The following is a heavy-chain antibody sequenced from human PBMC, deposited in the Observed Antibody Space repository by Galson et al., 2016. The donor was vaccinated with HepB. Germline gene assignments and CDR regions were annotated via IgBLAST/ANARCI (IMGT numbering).Heavy chain of an antibody. CDR2: ISYDGNSK. D-gene: IGHD2-8*02. CDR1: GFSFSSYA. J-gene: IGHJ6*02. CDR3: ARERVAGGHRVYYYYYGLDV. Sequence: SLRLSCAASGFSFSSYAVYWVRQAPGKGLEWVALISYDGNSKNYADSVKGRFTVSRDNSKNTLYLQINSLRAEDTAVYYCARERVAGGHRVYYYYYGLDVWGQGTTVTVSS. V-gene: IGHV3-30*04.